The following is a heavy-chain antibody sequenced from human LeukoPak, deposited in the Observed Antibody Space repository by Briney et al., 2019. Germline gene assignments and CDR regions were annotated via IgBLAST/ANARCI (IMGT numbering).Heavy chain of an antibody. Sequence: HGESLKISCKGSGYSFTSYWIIWVRQMPGKGLEWMGRIDPSDSYTNYSPSFQGHVTISADKSITTAYLQWSSLKASDTATYYCVRHAKSCSGANCYPDYWGQGTLVTVSS. J-gene: IGHJ4*02. CDR1: GYSFTSYW. V-gene: IGHV5-10-1*01. CDR3: VRHAKSCSGANCYPDY. CDR2: IDPSDSYT. D-gene: IGHD4/OR15-4a*01.